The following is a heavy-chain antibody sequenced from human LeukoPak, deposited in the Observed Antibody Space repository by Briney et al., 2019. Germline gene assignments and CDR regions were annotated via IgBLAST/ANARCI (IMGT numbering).Heavy chain of an antibody. CDR3: AKGTIPWCNGFTCYPLDL. CDR2: ISYDGSNK. CDR1: GFTFSSYA. D-gene: IGHD2-8*01. V-gene: IGHV3-30-3*01. J-gene: IGHJ4*02. Sequence: PGGSLRLSCAASGFTFSSYAMHWVRQAPGKGLEWVAVISYDGSNKYYADSVKGRFTTSRDNSKNTLYLQMNNLRAEDTALYYCAKGTIPWCNGFTCYPLDLWGQGTLVTVSS.